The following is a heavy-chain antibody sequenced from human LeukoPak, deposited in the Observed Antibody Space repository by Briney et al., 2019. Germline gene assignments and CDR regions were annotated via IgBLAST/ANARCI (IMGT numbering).Heavy chain of an antibody. D-gene: IGHD3-16*01. V-gene: IGHV1-18*01. J-gene: IGHJ4*02. CDR1: GYIFISSG. CDR3: ARCRPGDLRGYYFDY. CDR2: ISGYNGDT. Sequence: ASVKVSCKASGYIFISSGISWLRQAPGQGLEWVGWISGYNGDTKSAQKFHGRVTMTTDTSTSTAYMELRSLGSDDTAVYYCARCRPGDLRGYYFDYWGQGTLVTVSS.